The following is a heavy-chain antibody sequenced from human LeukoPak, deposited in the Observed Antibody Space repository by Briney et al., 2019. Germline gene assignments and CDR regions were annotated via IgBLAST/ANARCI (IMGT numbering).Heavy chain of an antibody. D-gene: IGHD6-13*01. CDR3: AKIPPRSGYSSSRARWGVDY. CDR2: IQNDGSKK. Sequence: PGGSLRLSCAASGFIFSNYGIHWVRQAPGKGLEWVAFIQNDGSKKYYADTVKGRFTISRDNSKNTLYLQMNSLRAEDTAVYYCAKIPPRSGYSSSRARWGVDYWGQGTLVTVSS. J-gene: IGHJ4*02. CDR1: GFIFSNYG. V-gene: IGHV3-30*02.